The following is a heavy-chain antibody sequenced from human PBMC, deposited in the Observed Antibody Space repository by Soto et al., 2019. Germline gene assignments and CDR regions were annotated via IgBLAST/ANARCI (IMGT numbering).Heavy chain of an antibody. CDR3: AKYRRTEEEGYTLDY. V-gene: IGHV4-59*01. D-gene: IGHD6-13*01. J-gene: IGHJ4*02. CDR1: GDSISNYY. Sequence: SETLSLTCTVSGDSISNYYWSWIRQPPGKRLEWIGYIYYTGSTTYNPSLESRVTMSVDTSKNQFSLKLNSVNAADTAVYYCAKYRRTEEEGYTLDYWGRGTLVTVSS. CDR2: IYYTGST.